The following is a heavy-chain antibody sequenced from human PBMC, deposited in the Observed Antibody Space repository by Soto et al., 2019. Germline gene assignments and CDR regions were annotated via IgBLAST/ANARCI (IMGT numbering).Heavy chain of an antibody. CDR2: IYYSGST. V-gene: IGHV4-31*03. D-gene: IGHD3-22*01. J-gene: IGHJ6*02. Sequence: TSETLSLTCTVSGGSISSGGYYWSWIRQHPGKGLEWIGYIYYSGSTYYNPSLKGRVTISVDTSKNQFSLKLSSVTAADTAVYYCARDWHYYDSSGHLYGMDVWGQGTTVTVSS. CDR1: GGSISSGGYY. CDR3: ARDWHYYDSSGHLYGMDV.